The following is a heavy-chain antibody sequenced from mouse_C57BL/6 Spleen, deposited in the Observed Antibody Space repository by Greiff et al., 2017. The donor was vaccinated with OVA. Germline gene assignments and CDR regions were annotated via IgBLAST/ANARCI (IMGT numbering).Heavy chain of an antibody. V-gene: IGHV3-6*01. CDR1: GYSITSGYY. CDR3: ARAYDYDWGYFDV. Sequence: VQLKESGPGLVKPSQSLSLTCSVTGYSITSGYYWNWIRQFPGNKLEWMGYISYDGSNNYNPSLKNRISITRDTSKNQFFLKLNSVTTEDTATYYCARAYDYDWGYFDVWGTGTTVTVSS. J-gene: IGHJ1*03. CDR2: ISYDGSN. D-gene: IGHD2-4*01.